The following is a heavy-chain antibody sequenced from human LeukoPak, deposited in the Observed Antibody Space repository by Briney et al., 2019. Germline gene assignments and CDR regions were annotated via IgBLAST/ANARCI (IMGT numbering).Heavy chain of an antibody. J-gene: IGHJ4*02. V-gene: IGHV3-21*01. D-gene: IGHD6-13*01. Sequence: GGSLRLSRAASGFTFSSYSMNWVRQAPGKGLGWVSSISSSSSYIYYADSVKGRFTISRDNAKNSLYLQMNSLRAEDTAVYYCARDSRAGDAGTFDYWGQGTLVTVSS. CDR2: ISSSSSYI. CDR3: ARDSRAGDAGTFDY. CDR1: GFTFSSYS.